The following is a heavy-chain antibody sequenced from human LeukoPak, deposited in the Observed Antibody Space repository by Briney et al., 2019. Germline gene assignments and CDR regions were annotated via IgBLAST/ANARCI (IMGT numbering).Heavy chain of an antibody. Sequence: ASVKVSCKASGYTFTGYYMHWVRQAPGQGLEWMGWINPNSGGTNYAQKFQGRVTMTRDTSINTAYMELSSLTYDDTAVYYCARGVLIQGRGAFDIWGQGAMVTVSS. D-gene: IGHD3-9*01. CDR1: GYTFTGYY. CDR2: INPNSGGT. J-gene: IGHJ3*02. V-gene: IGHV1-2*02. CDR3: ARGVLIQGRGAFDI.